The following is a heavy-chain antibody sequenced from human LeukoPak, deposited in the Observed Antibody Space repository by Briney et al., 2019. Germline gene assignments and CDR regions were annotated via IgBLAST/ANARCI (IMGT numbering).Heavy chain of an antibody. CDR1: GFTFSSYG. CDR2: ISNDGSKK. J-gene: IGHJ4*02. V-gene: IGHV3-30*18. D-gene: IGHD5-18*01. Sequence: GSLRLSCAASGFTFSSYGMHWVRPAPGKGLDWVAVISNDGSKKYYADSVKGRFTISRDNSQNTLSLQVSSLRTEDTAVYYCAKDRYSYAFEYSDSWGQGTLVTVSS. CDR3: AKDRYSYAFEYSDS.